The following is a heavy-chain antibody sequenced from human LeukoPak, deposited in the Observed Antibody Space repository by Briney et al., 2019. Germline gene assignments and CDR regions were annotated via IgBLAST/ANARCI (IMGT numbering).Heavy chain of an antibody. CDR3: AREGKLWPQNDAFDI. CDR2: IIPIFGTA. J-gene: IGHJ3*02. V-gene: IGHV1-69*01. D-gene: IGHD5-18*01. CDR1: GGTFSSYA. Sequence: KVSCKASGGTFSSYAISWVRQAPGQGLEWMGGIIPIFGTANYAQKFQGRVTITADESTSTAYMELSSLRSEDTAVYYCAREGKLWPQNDAFDIWGQGTMVTVSS.